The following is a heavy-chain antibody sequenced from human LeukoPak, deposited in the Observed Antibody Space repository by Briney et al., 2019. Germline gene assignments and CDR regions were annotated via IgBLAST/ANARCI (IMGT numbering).Heavy chain of an antibody. D-gene: IGHD1-26*01. Sequence: SETLSLTCAVYGESFCGYYWSWIRQPPGKGLEWVGEINHSGSTNYNTSLQRRVTISVDTSKNQFSLKLSSVTAADTSVYDCARAIVGATGMGYYYGMDVWGQGTTVTVSS. J-gene: IGHJ6*02. CDR1: GESFCGYY. CDR3: ARAIVGATGMGYYYGMDV. CDR2: INHSGST. V-gene: IGHV4-34*01.